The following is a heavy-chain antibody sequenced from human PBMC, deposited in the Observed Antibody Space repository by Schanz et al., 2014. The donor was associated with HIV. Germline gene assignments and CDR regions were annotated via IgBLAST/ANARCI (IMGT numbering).Heavy chain of an antibody. Sequence: EVQLLESGGGLVQPGGSLRLSCAASGFTFSKYAMSWVRQAPGKGLEWVSTLSGSGDITYHRDSVKGRFTISRDNAKNSLYLQMNSLRAEDTALYYCAKDNGWPLASYYGMDVWGQGTTVTVSS. CDR1: GFTFSKYA. CDR2: LSGSGDIT. D-gene: IGHD6-19*01. J-gene: IGHJ6*02. V-gene: IGHV3-23*01. CDR3: AKDNGWPLASYYGMDV.